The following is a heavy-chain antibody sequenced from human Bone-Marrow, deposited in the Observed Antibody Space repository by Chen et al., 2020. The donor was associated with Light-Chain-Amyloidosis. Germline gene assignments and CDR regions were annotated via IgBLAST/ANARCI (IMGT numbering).Heavy chain of an antibody. D-gene: IGHD6-25*01. CDR3: ARDSGEAAADDS. J-gene: IGHJ4*02. CDR2: IGSNPNII. CDR1: GFTFSSYS. Sequence: DVRLVESGGGLVQPGGSLRLSCADSGFTFSSYSMNGVRQAQGKGLEWXXYIGSNPNIIFYADSVKGRFTIYRDNAKNSLYLQMHSLRAEDTAVYYCARDSGEAAADDSWGQGTLVTVSS. V-gene: IGHV3-48*01.